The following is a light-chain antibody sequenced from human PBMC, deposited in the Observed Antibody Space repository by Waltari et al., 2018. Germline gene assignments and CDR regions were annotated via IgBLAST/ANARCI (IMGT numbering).Light chain of an antibody. V-gene: IGLV2-14*03. J-gene: IGLJ2*01. CDR1: SSDSGGYEY. CDR2: DVN. CDR3: SSFTSSTTGI. Sequence: SALTQPDSVSGSPGQSITISCSGISSDSGGYEYVSWYQQHPGKAPKVIIYDVNNRPSGFSNHFSGSKSGSSASLTISGLQAEDEADYYCSSFTSSTTGIFGGGTKVTVL.